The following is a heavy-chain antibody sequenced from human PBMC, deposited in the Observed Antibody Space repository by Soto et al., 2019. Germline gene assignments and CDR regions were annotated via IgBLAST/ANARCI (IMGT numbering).Heavy chain of an antibody. V-gene: IGHV3-23*01. CDR2: ISGSGGST. D-gene: IGHD2-2*01. J-gene: IGHJ3*02. CDR3: ARGLKLSIVVVPAATWGAFDI. CDR1: GFTFSSYA. Sequence: EVQLLESGGGLVQPGGSLRLSCAASGFTFSSYAMSWVRQAPGKGLEWVSAISGSGGSTYYADSVKGRFTISRDNSKNQLHLQMNRLRAEDTAVYYCARGLKLSIVVVPAATWGAFDIWGQGTMVTVSS.